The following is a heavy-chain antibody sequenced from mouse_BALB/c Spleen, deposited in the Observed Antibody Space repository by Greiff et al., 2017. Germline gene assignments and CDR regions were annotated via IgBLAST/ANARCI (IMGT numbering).Heavy chain of an antibody. V-gene: IGHV1-53*01. D-gene: IGHD4-1*01. J-gene: IGHJ4*01. CDR3: AKGTGTRGYYYAMDY. CDR2: INPSNGGT. CDR1: GYTFTSYW. Sequence: VQLQQSGAELVKPGASVKLSCKASGYTFTSYWMHWVKLRPGQGFEWIGEINPSNGGTSYNQKFKGKATLTVDKSSSTAYMQLKSLTSEDSAVYYCAKGTGTRGYYYAMDYWGQGTSVTVSS.